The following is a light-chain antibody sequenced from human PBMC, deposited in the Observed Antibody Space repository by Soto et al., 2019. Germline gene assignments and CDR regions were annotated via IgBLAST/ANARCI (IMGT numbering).Light chain of an antibody. CDR2: LAS. V-gene: IGKV3-20*01. Sequence: EIVLTQSPGTLSLSPGERATLSCRASQRLSTRYLAWYQQKPGQAPKLLIYLASTRATGIPDRFSGGGSGADFTLTISRLEPEDFAVYYCQQYGSSPYTFGQGTKLEIK. CDR3: QQYGSSPYT. J-gene: IGKJ2*01. CDR1: QRLSTRY.